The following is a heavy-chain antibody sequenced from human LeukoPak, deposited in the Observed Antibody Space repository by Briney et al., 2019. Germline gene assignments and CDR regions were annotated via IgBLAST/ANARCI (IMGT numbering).Heavy chain of an antibody. V-gene: IGHV3-74*01. CDR1: GFTFSGYW. Sequence: PGGSLRLSCAASGFTFSGYWMHWVRQAPGKGLVWVSRINTDGISTNYADSVKGRFTISRDNSKNTLYLQMNSLRAEDTAVYYCAKDRSRFLEWFNWFDPWGQGTLVTVSS. CDR3: AKDRSRFLEWFNWFDP. D-gene: IGHD3-3*01. J-gene: IGHJ5*02. CDR2: INTDGIST.